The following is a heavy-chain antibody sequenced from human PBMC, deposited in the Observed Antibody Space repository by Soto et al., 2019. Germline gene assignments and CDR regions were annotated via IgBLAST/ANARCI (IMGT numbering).Heavy chain of an antibody. CDR2: IKSDGSGT. CDR3: VRGDGDYHDGNGYLGRH. D-gene: IGHD3-22*01. J-gene: IGHJ4*02. Sequence: EVQLVESGGGLVQLGGSLRLSCEASGFTFRTYWMHWVRQAPGKGLVWVSRIKSDGSGTYYADSVEGRFTISRDNAQNTLYLEMSSLRAEDTAVYYCVRGDGDYHDGNGYLGRHWGQGTLVTVSS. CDR1: GFTFRTYW. V-gene: IGHV3-74*01.